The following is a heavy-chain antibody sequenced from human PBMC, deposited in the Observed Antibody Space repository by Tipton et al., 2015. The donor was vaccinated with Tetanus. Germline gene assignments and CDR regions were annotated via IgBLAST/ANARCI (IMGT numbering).Heavy chain of an antibody. CDR3: ARGAPVNWFDP. J-gene: IGHJ5*02. V-gene: IGHV3-53*01. Sequence: SLRLSCAASGLTVSSNYMSWVRQARGKGLEWVSVIYSGGSTYYADSVKGRFTISRDNSKNTLYLQMNDLRAEDTAVYYCARGAPVNWFDPWGQGTLVTVSS. CDR2: IYSGGST. CDR1: GLTVSSNY.